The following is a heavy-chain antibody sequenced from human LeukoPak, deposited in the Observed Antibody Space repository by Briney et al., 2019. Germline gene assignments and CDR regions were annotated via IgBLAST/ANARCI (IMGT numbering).Heavy chain of an antibody. D-gene: IGHD4-17*01. CDR2: IYYSGST. CDR1: GVSISSSSYY. V-gene: IGHV4-39*01. J-gene: IGHJ6*02. Sequence: SETLSLTCTVSGVSISSSSYYWGCIRQPPGKRLEWIGSIYYSGSTYYNPSLKSRVTISVDTSKNQFSLKLSSVTAADTAVYYCARPLRSYYYGMDVWGQGTTVTVSS. CDR3: ARPLRSYYYGMDV.